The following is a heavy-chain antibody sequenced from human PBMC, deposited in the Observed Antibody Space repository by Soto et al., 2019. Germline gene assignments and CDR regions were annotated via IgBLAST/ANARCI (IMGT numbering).Heavy chain of an antibody. V-gene: IGHV3-23*01. J-gene: IGHJ3*01. CDR3: AIDATGDFVGAFDF. Sequence: GGSLRLSCAASGFTFSSYAMSWVRQAPGKGLEWVSAISGSKTYYADSVKGRFTISKDNSKRSLSLQMNSLKDEDTAVYYCAIDATGDFVGAFDFSGQGPMVTV. CDR2: ISGSKT. D-gene: IGHD4-17*01. CDR1: GFTFSSYA.